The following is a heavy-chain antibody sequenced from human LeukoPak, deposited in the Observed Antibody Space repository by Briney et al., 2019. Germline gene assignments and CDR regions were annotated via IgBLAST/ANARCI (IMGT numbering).Heavy chain of an antibody. CDR2: ISPGDSDT. V-gene: IGHV5-51*01. D-gene: IGHD6-19*01. J-gene: IGHJ4*02. CDR1: GYSFTSYW. CDR3: ARRSSGWYQDY. Sequence: GEPLKISCKGSGYSFTSYWIGWVRQMPGKGLEWMGIISPGDSDTRYSPSFQGQVTISADKSTSTAYLQLSSLKASDTAMYYCARRSSGWYQDYWGQGTLVTVSS.